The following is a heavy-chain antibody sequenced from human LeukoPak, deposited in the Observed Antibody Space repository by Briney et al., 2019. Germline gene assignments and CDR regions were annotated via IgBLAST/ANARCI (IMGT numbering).Heavy chain of an antibody. D-gene: IGHD1-26*01. Sequence: PGGSLRLSCAAAGFTFSSYGMHWVRQAPGKGLEWVAFIRYDGSNKYYADSVKGRFTISRDNSKNTLYLQMNSLRAEDTAVYYCARRATWTTPIDYWGQGTLVTVSS. CDR3: ARRATWTTPIDY. CDR1: GFTFSSYG. V-gene: IGHV3-30*02. CDR2: IRYDGSNK. J-gene: IGHJ4*02.